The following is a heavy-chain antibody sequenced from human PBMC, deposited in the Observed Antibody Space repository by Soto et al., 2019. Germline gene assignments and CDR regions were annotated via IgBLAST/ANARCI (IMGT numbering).Heavy chain of an antibody. CDR1: GFTFSDYY. V-gene: IGHV3-11*01. CDR3: ARAGGSGGSYWCFDP. D-gene: IGHD3-10*01. CDR2: ISTTGSTI. J-gene: IGHJ2*01. Sequence: QVQLVESGGGLVKPGGSLRLSCAASGFTFSDYYMSWIRQAPGKGLEWVAYISTTGSTIYYLDSVKGRFTISRDNAKKSLYLHMHSLRAEDTAVYYGARAGGSGGSYWCFDPWCRGTLVTVSS.